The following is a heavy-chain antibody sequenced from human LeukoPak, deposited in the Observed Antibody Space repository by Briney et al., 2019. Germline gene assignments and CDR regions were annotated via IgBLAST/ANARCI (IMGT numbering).Heavy chain of an antibody. J-gene: IGHJ3*02. CDR3: TRAGLVGGPGNAFDI. V-gene: IGHV1-2*02. D-gene: IGHD1-26*01. CDR2: IDPNSGVT. CDR1: GYTFIGYY. Sequence: ASVKVSCKASGYTFIGYYMFWVRQAPGQGLEWMGWIDPNSGVTDYAQKFQGRVTVTRDTSITTTYMEMTSLRSDDTAMYYCTRAGLVGGPGNAFDIWGQGTMVTVSS.